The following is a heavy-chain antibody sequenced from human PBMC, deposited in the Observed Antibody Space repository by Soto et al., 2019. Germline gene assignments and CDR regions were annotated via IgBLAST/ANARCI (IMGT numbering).Heavy chain of an antibody. D-gene: IGHD6-13*01. V-gene: IGHV3-48*01. CDR3: ARDLGQQLGGYYYYYMDV. CDR2: ISSSSSTI. CDR1: GFTFSSYS. J-gene: IGHJ6*03. Sequence: GGSLRLSCAASGFTFSSYSMNWVRQAPGKGLEWVSYISSSSSTIYYADSVKGRFTISRDNAKNSPYLQMNSLRAEDTAVYYCARDLGQQLGGYYYYYMDVWGKGTTVTVSS.